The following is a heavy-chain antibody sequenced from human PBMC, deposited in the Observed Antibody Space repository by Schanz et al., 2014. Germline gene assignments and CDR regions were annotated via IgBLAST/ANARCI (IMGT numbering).Heavy chain of an antibody. CDR2: ISRDGTTS. CDR1: GFIFNDYY. V-gene: IGHV3-11*01. CDR3: ARENLNWEAFDI. Sequence: QVQLVESGGGVVQPGNSLRLSCAASGFIFNDYYMNWIRQAPGKGLEWLSYISRDGTTSYYADSVKGRFTISRDNAKNSLYLEMTSLRGEDTAVYYCARENLNWEAFDIWGQGTMVTVSS. D-gene: IGHD7-27*01. J-gene: IGHJ3*02.